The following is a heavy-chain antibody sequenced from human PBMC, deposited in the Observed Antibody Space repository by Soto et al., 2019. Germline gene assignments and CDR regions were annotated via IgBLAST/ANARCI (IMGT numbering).Heavy chain of an antibody. J-gene: IGHJ5*02. D-gene: IGHD3-3*01. V-gene: IGHV3-21*01. CDR2: ISSSSSYI. Sequence: PGGSLRLSCAASGFTFSSYSMNWVRQAPGKGLEWVSSISSSSSYIYYADSVKGRFTISRDNAKNSLYLQMNSLRAEDTAVYYCARGSILEWLPHLDNWFDPWGQGTLVTVSS. CDR1: GFTFSSYS. CDR3: ARGSILEWLPHLDNWFDP.